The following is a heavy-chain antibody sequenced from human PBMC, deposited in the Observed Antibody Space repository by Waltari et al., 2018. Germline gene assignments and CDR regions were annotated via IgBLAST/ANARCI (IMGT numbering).Heavy chain of an antibody. D-gene: IGHD5-12*01. Sequence: QVQLQESGPGLVKPSETLSLTCTVSGGSISSYYWSWLRQPPGKGLEWIGYIYYSGSTSYNPSLQSLVTMSVDTSKNQFSLKLSSVTAADTAVYYCARHGGVATIDSFDIWGQGTMVTVSS. CDR1: GGSISSYY. CDR3: ARHGGVATIDSFDI. V-gene: IGHV4-59*04. J-gene: IGHJ3*02. CDR2: IYYSGST.